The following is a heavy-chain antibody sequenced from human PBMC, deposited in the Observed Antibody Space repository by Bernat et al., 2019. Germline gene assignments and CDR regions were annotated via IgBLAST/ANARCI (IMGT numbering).Heavy chain of an antibody. CDR2: IYYSGST. D-gene: IGHD6-13*01. CDR3: ARHGRYGSSWYPLTDFDY. V-gene: IGHV4-39*01. Sequence: QLQLQESGPGLVKPSETLSLTCTVSGGSISSSSYYWGWIRQPPGKGLEWIGSIYYSGSTYYNPSLKSRVTISVDTSKNQFSLKLSSVTAADTAVYYCARHGRYGSSWYPLTDFDYWGQGTLVTVSS. J-gene: IGHJ4*02. CDR1: GGSISSSSYY.